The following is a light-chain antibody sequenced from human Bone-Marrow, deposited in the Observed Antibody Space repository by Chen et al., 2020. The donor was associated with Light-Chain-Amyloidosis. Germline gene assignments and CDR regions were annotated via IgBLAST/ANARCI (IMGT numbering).Light chain of an antibody. Sequence: DIVMTQSPDSLALSLGERATITCKSSQNLFYHSNTKDYLAWYQQKAGQPPKLLIKWASSRKSGVPDRFSGSGSGTDFTLTISSLQSEDVAVYYCQQYYSVPFTFGPGTKVEIK. CDR2: WAS. CDR1: QNLFYHSNTKDY. CDR3: QQYYSVPFT. V-gene: IGKV4-1*01. J-gene: IGKJ3*01.